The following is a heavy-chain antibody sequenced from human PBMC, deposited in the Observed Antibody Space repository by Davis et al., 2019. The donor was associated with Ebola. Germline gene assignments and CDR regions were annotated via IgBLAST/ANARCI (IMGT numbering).Heavy chain of an antibody. CDR3: ARALGDSSSWSTISNWFDP. CDR1: GYTFTSYG. Sequence: ASVKVSCKASGYTFTSYGISWVRQAPGQGLEWMGIINLSGGSPSYAQKFQGRVTMTRDQSTSTVYMELSSLGSEDTAVYYCARALGDSSSWSTISNWFDPWGQGTLVTVSS. CDR2: INLSGGSP. J-gene: IGHJ5*02. D-gene: IGHD6-13*01. V-gene: IGHV1-46*01.